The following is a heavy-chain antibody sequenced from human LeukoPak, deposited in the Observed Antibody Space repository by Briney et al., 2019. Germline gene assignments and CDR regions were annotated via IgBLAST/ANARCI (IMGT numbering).Heavy chain of an antibody. Sequence: PGGSLRLSCAASGFTFSSYAMHWVRQAPGKGLEWVAVISYDGSNKYYADSVKGRFTISRDNSKNTLYLQMNSLRAEDTAVYYCARGGAPGSFDIWAQGTMVTVSS. CDR1: GFTFSSYA. CDR3: ARGGAPGSFDI. CDR2: ISYDGSNK. J-gene: IGHJ3*02. D-gene: IGHD1-14*01. V-gene: IGHV3-30-3*01.